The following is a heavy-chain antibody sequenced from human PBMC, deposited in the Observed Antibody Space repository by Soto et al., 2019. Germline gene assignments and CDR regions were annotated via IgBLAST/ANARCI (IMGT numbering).Heavy chain of an antibody. V-gene: IGHV1-46*01. J-gene: IGHJ4*02. Sequence: QVQLVQSGAEVKKPGASVKVSCKAPGYTFSSYYIHWVRQAPGQGLEWIGIINPNGGSTNYAQNFKSRLTVTRDTTTATVYMDLSALTADDTAMYYCARGLGLGDCWGQGTLVTVSS. CDR3: ARGLGLGDC. CDR1: GYTFSSYY. CDR2: INPNGGST.